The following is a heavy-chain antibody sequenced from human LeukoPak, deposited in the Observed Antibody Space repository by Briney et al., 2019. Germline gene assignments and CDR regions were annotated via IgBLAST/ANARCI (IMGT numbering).Heavy chain of an antibody. CDR3: ARVGSAVAGYDAFDI. J-gene: IGHJ3*02. CDR1: GGNFSSYA. V-gene: IGHV1-69*05. CDR2: IIPIFGTA. D-gene: IGHD6-19*01. Sequence: SVNVSCKASGGNFSSYAISWVRQAPGQGLEWMGGIIPIFGTANYAQKFQGRVTITTDESTSTAYMELSSLRSEDTAVYYCARVGSAVAGYDAFDIWGQGTMVTVSS.